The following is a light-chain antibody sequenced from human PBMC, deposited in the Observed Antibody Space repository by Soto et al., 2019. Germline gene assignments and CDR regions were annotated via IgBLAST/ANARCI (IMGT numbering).Light chain of an antibody. V-gene: IGKV3-15*01. J-gene: IGKJ2*01. CDR2: DAS. CDR3: QQYNKWPHT. Sequence: EIVMTQSPATLSVSPGERATLSCRASESVSSYDASTRATAIPARFSGSGSGTEFTLTISSLQSEDFAVYHCQQYNKWPHTLGQGTKLEIK. CDR1: ESVSS.